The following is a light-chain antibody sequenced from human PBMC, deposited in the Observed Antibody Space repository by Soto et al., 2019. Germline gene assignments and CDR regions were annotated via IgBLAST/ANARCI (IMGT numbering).Light chain of an antibody. CDR3: QQYSTSPT. Sequence: IVWTQSPGTLSLSPGERATLSCRASQSVSNNYLAWYQQKPGQAPRRLIYGASSRATGIPDRFSGSGSGTDFTLTISRLEPEDFAVYYCQQYSTSPTFGEGTRLEIK. J-gene: IGKJ5*01. CDR2: GAS. V-gene: IGKV3-20*01. CDR1: QSVSNNY.